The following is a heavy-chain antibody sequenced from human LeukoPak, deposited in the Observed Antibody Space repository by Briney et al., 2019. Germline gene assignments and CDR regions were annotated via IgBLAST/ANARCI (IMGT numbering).Heavy chain of an antibody. V-gene: IGHV1-2*02. CDR3: AGSIAARQFWFDP. D-gene: IGHD6-6*01. Sequence: ASVKVSCKASGGTFSSYAISWVRQAPGQGLEWMGWINPNSGGTNYAQKFQGRVTMTRDTSISTAYMELSRLRSDDTAVYYCAGSIAARQFWFDPWGQGTLVTVSS. CDR2: INPNSGGT. J-gene: IGHJ5*02. CDR1: GGTFSSYA.